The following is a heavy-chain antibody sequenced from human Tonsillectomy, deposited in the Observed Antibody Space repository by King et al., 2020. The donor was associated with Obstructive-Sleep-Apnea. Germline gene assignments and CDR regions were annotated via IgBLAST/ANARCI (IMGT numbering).Heavy chain of an antibody. CDR1: GFRFDDYA. V-gene: IGHV3-9*01. CDR3: AKDLSSGWYSPQDC. D-gene: IGHD6-19*01. J-gene: IGHJ4*02. CDR2: ISWNSGSI. Sequence: VQLVESGGGLVQPGRSLRLSCAASGFRFDDYAMHWVRQAPGKSLEWVSGISWNSGSIGYADSVKGRFIISRDNAKNSLYLKMNSLRAEDTAFYYCAKDLSSGWYSPQDCWGQGTLVTVSS.